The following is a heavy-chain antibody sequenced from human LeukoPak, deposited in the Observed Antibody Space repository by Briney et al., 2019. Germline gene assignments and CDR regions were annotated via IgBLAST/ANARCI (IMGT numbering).Heavy chain of an antibody. CDR3: ASWRLAAAGSYNWFDP. CDR2: ISSSSSYI. V-gene: IGHV3-21*01. CDR1: GFTFSSYS. D-gene: IGHD6-13*01. Sequence: PGGSLRLSCAASGFTFSSYSMNWVRQAPGKGLEWVPSISSSSSYIYYADSVKGRFTISRDNAKNSLYLQMNSLRAEDTAVYYCASWRLAAAGSYNWFDPWGQGTLVTVSS. J-gene: IGHJ5*02.